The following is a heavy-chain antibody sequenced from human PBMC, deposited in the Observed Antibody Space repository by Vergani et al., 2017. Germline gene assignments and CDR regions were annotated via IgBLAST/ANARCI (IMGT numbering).Heavy chain of an antibody. CDR3: ARGDDILTGYYRNYYYYGMDV. CDR1: GGTFSSYT. D-gene: IGHD3-9*01. J-gene: IGHJ6*02. Sequence: QVQLVQSGAEVKKPGSSVKVSCKASGGTFSSYTISWVRQAPGQGLEWMGRIIPNSGGTNYAQKFQGRVTMTRDTSISTAYMELSRLRSDDTAVYYCARGDDILTGYYRNYYYYGMDVWGQGTTVTVSS. V-gene: IGHV1-2*02. CDR2: IIPNSGGT.